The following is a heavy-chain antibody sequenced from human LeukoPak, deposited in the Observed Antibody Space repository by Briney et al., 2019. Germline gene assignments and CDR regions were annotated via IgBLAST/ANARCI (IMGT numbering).Heavy chain of an antibody. CDR2: MNPNSGNT. CDR1: GYTFTSYD. D-gene: IGHD5-18*01. CDR3: ARVAMVHYYYYYYGMDA. V-gene: IGHV1-8*01. J-gene: IGHJ6*02. Sequence: ASVKVSCKASGYTFTSYDINWVRQATGQGLEWMGWMNPNSGNTGYAQKFQGRVTMTRNTSISTAYMELSSLRSEDTAVYYCARVAMVHYYYYYYGMDAWGRGTQVTVSS.